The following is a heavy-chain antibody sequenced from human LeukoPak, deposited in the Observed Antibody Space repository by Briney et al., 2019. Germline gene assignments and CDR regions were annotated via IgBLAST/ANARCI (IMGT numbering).Heavy chain of an antibody. D-gene: IGHD2-2*02. CDR2: IDWYGGST. V-gene: IGHV3-20*04. CDR1: GFTFDDYG. Sequence: PGGSLTLSCAASGFTFDDYGTSWVRQAPGKGLEWVSGIDWYGGSTGYADSVNGRFNISRDNAKNSLYLQMNCLRAEDMALYYCARLRDIVLVPAAIDYWGQGTLVTVSS. J-gene: IGHJ4*02. CDR3: ARLRDIVLVPAAIDY.